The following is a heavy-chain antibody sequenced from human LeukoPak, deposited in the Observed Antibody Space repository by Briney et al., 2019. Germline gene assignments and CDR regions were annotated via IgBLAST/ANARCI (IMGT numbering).Heavy chain of an antibody. Sequence: GGSLRLSCAASGFTFSNYAMSWVRQAPGKGLEWVSAISGSGGSTYYADSVKGRFTISRDNSKNTLYLQMNSLRAEDTAVYYCAKYGDESSGYYSDWGQGTLVTVSS. D-gene: IGHD3-22*01. CDR3: AKYGDESSGYYSD. CDR1: GFTFSNYA. V-gene: IGHV3-23*01. CDR2: ISGSGGST. J-gene: IGHJ4*02.